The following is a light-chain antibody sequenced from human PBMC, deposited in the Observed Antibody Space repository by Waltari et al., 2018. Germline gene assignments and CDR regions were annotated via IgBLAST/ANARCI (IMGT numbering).Light chain of an antibody. CDR2: GAS. V-gene: IGKV3-15*01. CDR1: QTIGRS. J-gene: IGKJ1*01. Sequence: ETVVTQSPAPLSVSPGERATLPRRTSQTIGRSLAWYQQRPGQAPRLVIYGASIRATGIPARFSGSGSETEFALTISGLLPEDSAVYYCQQYNNWPPGTFGQGTKVEI. CDR3: QQYNNWPPGT.